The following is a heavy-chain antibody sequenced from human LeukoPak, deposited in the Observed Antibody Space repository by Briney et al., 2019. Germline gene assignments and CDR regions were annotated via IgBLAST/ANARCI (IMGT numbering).Heavy chain of an antibody. J-gene: IGHJ4*02. CDR2: IRSKAYGGTT. V-gene: IGHV3-49*04. CDR3: TYGDYVPRDFDY. D-gene: IGHD4-17*01. CDR1: GFTFGDYA. Sequence: GGSLRLSCTASGFTFGDYAMSWVRQAPGKGLEWVGFIRSKAYGGTTEYAASVKGRFTISRDDSKSIAYLQMNSLKTEDTAVYYCTYGDYVPRDFDYWGQGTLVTVSS.